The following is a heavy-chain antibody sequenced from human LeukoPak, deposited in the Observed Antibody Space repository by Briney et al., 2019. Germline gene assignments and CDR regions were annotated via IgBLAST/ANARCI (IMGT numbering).Heavy chain of an antibody. J-gene: IGHJ5*02. CDR3: ARERASYYGSNWFDP. Sequence: GGSLRLSCAASGFTFSSYAMSWVRQAPGKGLEWVSAISGSGGSTYYADSVKGRFTISRDNAKNSLYLQMNSLRAEDTAVYYCARERASYYGSNWFDPWGQGTLVTVSS. V-gene: IGHV3-23*01. CDR2: ISGSGGST. CDR1: GFTFSSYA. D-gene: IGHD3-10*01.